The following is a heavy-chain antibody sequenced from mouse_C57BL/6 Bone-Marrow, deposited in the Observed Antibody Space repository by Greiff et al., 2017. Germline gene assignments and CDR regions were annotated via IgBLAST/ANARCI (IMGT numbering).Heavy chain of an antibody. CDR1: GFTFSSYA. CDR3: ARARVYFDY. CDR2: ISDGGSYT. Sequence: DVQLVESGGGLVKPGGSLKLSCAASGFTFSSYAMSWVRQTPEKRLEWVATISDGGSYTYYPDNVKGRFTISRDNAKNNLYLQMSHLKSEDTAMYYCARARVYFDYWGQGTTLTVSS. V-gene: IGHV5-4*01. J-gene: IGHJ2*01.